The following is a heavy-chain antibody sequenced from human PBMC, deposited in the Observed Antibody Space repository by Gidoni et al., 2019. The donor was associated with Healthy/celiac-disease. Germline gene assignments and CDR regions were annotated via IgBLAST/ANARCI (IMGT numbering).Heavy chain of an antibody. CDR3: ARENGWGIAEVMDI. CDR2: TYYRSKWYN. V-gene: IGHV6-1*01. CDR1: GDSVSSNSAA. D-gene: IGHD6-13*01. J-gene: IGHJ6*02. Sequence: QVQLQQSGPGLVKPSQTLPLTCSISGDSVSSNSAACNWIRQSPSRGLEWLGRTYYRSKWYNDYAVSVKSRITINPDTSKNQFSRQLNSVAPEDTAGYCCARENGWGIAEVMDIWGQGTTVTVSS.